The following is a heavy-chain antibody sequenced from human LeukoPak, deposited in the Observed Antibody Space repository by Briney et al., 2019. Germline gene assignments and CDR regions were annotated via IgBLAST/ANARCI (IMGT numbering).Heavy chain of an antibody. D-gene: IGHD6-19*01. J-gene: IGHJ4*02. CDR1: GFTFSSYW. CDR3: AKRAVAGTAGYYFDS. Sequence: GGSLRLSCAASGFTFSSYWMSWVRQAPGKGLEWVANIKQDGSEKYYVDSVKGRFTISRDNAKNSLYLQMNSLRAEDTAVYYCAKRAVAGTAGYYFDSWGQGTLVTVSS. CDR2: IKQDGSEK. V-gene: IGHV3-7*01.